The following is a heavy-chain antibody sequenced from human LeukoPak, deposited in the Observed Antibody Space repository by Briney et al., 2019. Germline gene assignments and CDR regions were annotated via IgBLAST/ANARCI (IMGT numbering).Heavy chain of an antibody. J-gene: IGHJ4*02. Sequence: GGSLTLSCAASGFTFSSSSMSWVRQAPGKGLEWVSVISGSGGSTDYADSVKGRFTISRDNSKNTLYLQINSLRAEDTAVYYCAKGSGWYVWGQGTLVTVSS. CDR1: GFTFSSSS. CDR3: AKGSGWYV. D-gene: IGHD6-19*01. V-gene: IGHV3-23*01. CDR2: ISGSGGST.